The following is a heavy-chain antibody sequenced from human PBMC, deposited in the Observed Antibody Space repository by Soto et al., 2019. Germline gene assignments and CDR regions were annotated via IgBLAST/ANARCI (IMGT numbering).Heavy chain of an antibody. V-gene: IGHV4-4*02. Sequence: KTSETLSLTCAVSGGSISSSNWWSWVRQPPGKGLEWIGEIYHSGSTNYNPSLKSRVTISVDKSKNQFSLKLSSVTAADTAVYYCARWRSSWDYYYGMDVWGQGTTVTVSS. CDR3: ARWRSSWDYYYGMDV. CDR1: GGSISSSNW. J-gene: IGHJ6*02. D-gene: IGHD6-13*01. CDR2: IYHSGST.